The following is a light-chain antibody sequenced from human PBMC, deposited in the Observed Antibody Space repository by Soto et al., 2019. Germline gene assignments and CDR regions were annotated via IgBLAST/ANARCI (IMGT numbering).Light chain of an antibody. CDR1: SSDVGGYNY. CDR2: EVN. J-gene: IGLJ2*01. Sequence: QSALTQPASVSGSPGQSITISCTGTSSDVGGYNYVSWYQQHPGEVPKLMIYEVNNRPSGVSNRFSGSKSGNTASLTISGLQAEDEADYYCTSYTSRSTVVFGGGTKVTVL. V-gene: IGLV2-14*01. CDR3: TSYTSRSTVV.